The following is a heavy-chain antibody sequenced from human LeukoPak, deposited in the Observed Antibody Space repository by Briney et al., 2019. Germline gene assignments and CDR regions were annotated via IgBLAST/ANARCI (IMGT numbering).Heavy chain of an antibody. J-gene: IGHJ5*02. Sequence: GESLNISCKGSGYSFTSYWIGWVRQMPGKGLEWMGIIYPGDSDTRYSPSFQGQVTISADKSISTAYQQWSSLKASDTAMYYCARHYREGIAARQDNWFDPWGQGTLVTVSS. V-gene: IGHV5-51*01. CDR2: IYPGDSDT. D-gene: IGHD6-6*01. CDR3: ARHYREGIAARQDNWFDP. CDR1: GYSFTSYW.